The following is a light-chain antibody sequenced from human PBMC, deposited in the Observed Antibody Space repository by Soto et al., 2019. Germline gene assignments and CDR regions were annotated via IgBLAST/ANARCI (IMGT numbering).Light chain of an antibody. Sequence: EIVMTQSPATLSVSPGERDTLSCRASQSVIKSLAWYQQKPGQAPRLLIYSASTRATGIPARFSGSGSETEFTLTISSLQSEDFAVYYCQQYNNWPPITFGQGTRLEIK. CDR2: SAS. V-gene: IGKV3-15*01. CDR1: QSVIKS. CDR3: QQYNNWPPIT. J-gene: IGKJ5*01.